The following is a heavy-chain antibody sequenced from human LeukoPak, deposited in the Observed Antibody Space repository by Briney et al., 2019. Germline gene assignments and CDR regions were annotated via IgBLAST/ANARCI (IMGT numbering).Heavy chain of an antibody. CDR2: INPNSGGT. CDR1: GYTFTGYY. J-gene: IGHJ4*02. V-gene: IGHV1-2*02. D-gene: IGHD6-19*01. CDR3: ARDVRGYSSGPFDY. Sequence: ASVKVSCKASGYTFTGYYMHWVRQAPGQGLEWMGWINPNSGGTNYAQKFQGRVTMTRDTSISTAYMELSRLRSDDTAVYYCARDVRGYSSGPFDYWGRGTLVTVSS.